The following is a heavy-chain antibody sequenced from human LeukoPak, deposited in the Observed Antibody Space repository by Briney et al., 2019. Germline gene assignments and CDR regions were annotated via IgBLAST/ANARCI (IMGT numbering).Heavy chain of an antibody. CDR2: ISAYNGNT. D-gene: IGHD3-16*02. V-gene: IGHV1-18*01. CDR3: ARRMITFGGVIVEDY. J-gene: IGHJ4*02. CDR1: VYTFTSYG. Sequence: GASVKVSCKASVYTFTSYGISWVRQAPGQGLEWMGWISAYNGNTNYAQKLQGRVTMTTDTSTSTAYMELRSLRSDDTAVYYCARRMITFGGVIVEDYWGQGTLVTVSS.